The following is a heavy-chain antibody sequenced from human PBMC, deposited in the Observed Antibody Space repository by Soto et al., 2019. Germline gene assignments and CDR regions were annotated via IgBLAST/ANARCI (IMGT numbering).Heavy chain of an antibody. CDR1: GYTFTTYD. CDR3: DRERKFDFWGKGLDV. J-gene: IGHJ6*02. D-gene: IGHD3-3*01. CDR2: MDTNSGST. Sequence: ASVKVSCKASGYTFTTYDINWVRQGPGQGLEWLGWMDTNSGSTGCAQNFQGRISMTRNITRNPAHTELSSLQSEETAVYYCDRERKFDFWGKGLDVWGQGPTVTVSS. V-gene: IGHV1-8*01.